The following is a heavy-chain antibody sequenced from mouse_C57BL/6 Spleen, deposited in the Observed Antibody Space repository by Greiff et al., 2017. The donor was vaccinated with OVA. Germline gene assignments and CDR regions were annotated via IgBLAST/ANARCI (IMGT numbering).Heavy chain of an antibody. D-gene: IGHD1-1*01. CDR2: IDPSDSYT. J-gene: IGHJ3*01. V-gene: IGHV1-50*01. Sequence: QVQLQQPGAELVKPGASVKLSCKASGYTFTSYWMQWVKQRPGQGLEWIGEIDPSDSYTNYNQKFKGKATLTVDTSSSTAYMQLSSLTSEDSAVYYCASRLSTSGSSSAWFAYWGQGTLVTVSA. CDR1: GYTFTSYW. CDR3: ASRLSTSGSSSAWFAY.